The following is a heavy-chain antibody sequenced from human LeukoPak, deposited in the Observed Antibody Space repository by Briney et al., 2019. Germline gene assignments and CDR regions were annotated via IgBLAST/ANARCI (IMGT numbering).Heavy chain of an antibody. CDR2: INHSGST. J-gene: IGHJ6*03. CDR3: AKGRGWEASYYYYYMDV. CDR1: GGSFSGYY. Sequence: SETLSLTCAVYGGSFSGYYWSWIRQPPGKGLEWIGEINHSGSTNYNPSLKSRVTISVDTSKNQFSLKLSSVTAADTAVYYCAKGRGWEASYYYYYMDVWGKGTTVTISS. D-gene: IGHD1-26*01. V-gene: IGHV4-34*01.